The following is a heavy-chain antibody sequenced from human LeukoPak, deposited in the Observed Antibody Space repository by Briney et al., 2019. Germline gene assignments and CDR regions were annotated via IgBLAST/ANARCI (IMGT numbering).Heavy chain of an antibody. Sequence: ASVKVSCKASGYTVTSYDINWVRQATGQGVEWRGWMNPNNGNTGFAHKFQGRGTMTRNTSISTAYMELSSLRSEDTAVYYCARNMITFGGAIVMFDYWGQGTLVTVSS. CDR2: MNPNNGNT. CDR1: GYTVTSYD. D-gene: IGHD3-16*02. V-gene: IGHV1-8*01. J-gene: IGHJ4*02. CDR3: ARNMITFGGAIVMFDY.